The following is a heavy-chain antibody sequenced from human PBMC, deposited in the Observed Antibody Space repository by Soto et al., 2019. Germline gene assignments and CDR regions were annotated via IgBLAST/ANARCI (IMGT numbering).Heavy chain of an antibody. V-gene: IGHV3-21*01. CDR1: GFTFSSYS. J-gene: IGHJ3*02. CDR3: ENFGDYDSSVGDGFDI. D-gene: IGHD3-22*01. CDR2: ISSSSSYI. Sequence: GGSLRLSCAASGFTFSSYSLNWVRQPPGKGLEWVSSISSSSSYIYNADSVKGRFTISRDNAKNSLYLQMNSLRAEDAAVYSCENFGDYDSSVGDGFDIWGQGTMVTVSS.